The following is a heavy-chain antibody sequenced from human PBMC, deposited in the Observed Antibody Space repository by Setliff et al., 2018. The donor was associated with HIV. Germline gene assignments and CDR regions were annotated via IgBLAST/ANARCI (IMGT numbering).Heavy chain of an antibody. CDR1: GGSISSSNW. V-gene: IGHV4-4*02. D-gene: IGHD3-3*01. J-gene: IGHJ4*02. CDR2: IYHSGST. CDR3: ASSNNFWSGLDY. Sequence: SEILSLTCAVSGGSISSSNWWRWVRQPPGKGLEWIGEIYHSGSTNYNASLKSRVTISVDKSKNQFSLKLSSVTAADTAVYYCASSNNFWSGLDYWGQGTLVTVSS.